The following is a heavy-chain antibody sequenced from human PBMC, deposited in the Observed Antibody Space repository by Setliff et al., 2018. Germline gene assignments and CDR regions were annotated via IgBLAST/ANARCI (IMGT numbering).Heavy chain of an antibody. CDR2: VYHSGTA. D-gene: IGHD3-16*01. CDR3: ARGGTFRYFDY. Sequence: KPSETLSLTCTVSGGALGTYYWTLIRQPPGKGLEWIASVYHSGTAYYSPSLKSRVTMSVDTSKNQFSLKLRSVTAADTAVYFCARGGTFRYFDYWGQGTPGTVSS. J-gene: IGHJ4*02. CDR1: GGALGTYY. V-gene: IGHV4-59*01.